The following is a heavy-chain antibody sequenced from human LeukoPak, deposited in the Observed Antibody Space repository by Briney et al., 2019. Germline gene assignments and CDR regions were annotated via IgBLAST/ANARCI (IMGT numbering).Heavy chain of an antibody. Sequence: SETLSLTCTVSGGSISSGDYYWSWIRLPPGKGLEWIGYIYYSGSTYYNPSLKSRVTISVDTSKNQFSLKLSSVTAADTAVYYCASGPLGYCSGGSCYRGSWFDPWGQGTLVTVSS. CDR2: IYYSGST. V-gene: IGHV4-30-4*01. CDR1: GGSISSGDYY. D-gene: IGHD2-15*01. J-gene: IGHJ5*02. CDR3: ASGPLGYCSGGSCYRGSWFDP.